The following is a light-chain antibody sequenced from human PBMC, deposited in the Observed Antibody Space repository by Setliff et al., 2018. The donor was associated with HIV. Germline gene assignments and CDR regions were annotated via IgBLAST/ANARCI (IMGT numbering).Light chain of an antibody. J-gene: IGLJ1*01. CDR1: SSDVGFFNY. CDR2: EVN. V-gene: IGLV2-11*01. Sequence: QSALTQPRSVSGSRGQSVTISCTGTSSDVGFFNYVSWYQQHPGKAPKLMIYEVNKRPSGVPDRFSGSKSGNTASLTISGLQAEDETDYYYCSYAGNFLHVFGTGTKVTVL. CDR3: CSYAGNFLHV.